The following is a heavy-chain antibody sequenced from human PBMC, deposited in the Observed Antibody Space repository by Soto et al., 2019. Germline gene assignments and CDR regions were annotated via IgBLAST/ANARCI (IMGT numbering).Heavy chain of an antibody. CDR3: ASERYSSGINYY. CDR1: GFSFSTSG. CDR2: ISSSGSRI. J-gene: IGHJ4*02. Sequence: EVHLVESGGDLVQPGGSLRLSCAASGFSFSTSGMSWVRQAPGKGLEWVSYISSSGSRIYYVASVKGRFTISSDNAKNSVVLQMNSLRDEDTAGYYCASERYSSGINYYWGQVTLVTVSS. V-gene: IGHV3-48*02. D-gene: IGHD6-19*01.